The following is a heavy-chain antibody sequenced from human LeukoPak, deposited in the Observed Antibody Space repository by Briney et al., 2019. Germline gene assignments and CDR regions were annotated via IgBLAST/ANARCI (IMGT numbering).Heavy chain of an antibody. V-gene: IGHV4-59*12. J-gene: IGHJ4*02. CDR3: ARGGYDFWSGYPLDY. Sequence: PSETLSLTCIVSGGSISSYYWTWIRQPPGKGLEWIGYIYYNGSTNYNPSLKSRVTISVDTSKNQFSLKLSSVTAADTAVYYCARGGYDFWSGYPLDYWGQGTLVTVSS. D-gene: IGHD3-3*01. CDR2: IYYNGST. CDR1: GGSISSYY.